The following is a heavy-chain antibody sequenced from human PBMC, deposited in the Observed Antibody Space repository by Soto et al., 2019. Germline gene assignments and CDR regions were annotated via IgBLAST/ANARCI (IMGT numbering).Heavy chain of an antibody. CDR3: ARELYSSGKYYYYYGMDV. J-gene: IGHJ6*02. D-gene: IGHD6-19*01. V-gene: IGHV1-8*01. CDR2: MNPNSGNT. Sequence: ASVKVSCKASGYTFTSYDINWVRQATGQGLEWMGWMNPNSGNTGYAQKFQGRVTMTRDTSISTAYMELSRLRSDDTAVYYCARELYSSGKYYYYYGMDVWGQGTTVTVS. CDR1: GYTFTSYD.